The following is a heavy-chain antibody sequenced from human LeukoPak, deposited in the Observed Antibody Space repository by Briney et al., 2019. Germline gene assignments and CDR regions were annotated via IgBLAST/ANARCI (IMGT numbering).Heavy chain of an antibody. CDR2: INHSGST. D-gene: IGHD6-19*01. Sequence: PSETLSLTCTVSGGSISSSSYYWGWIRQPPGKGLEWIGEINHSGSTNYNPSLKSRVTISVDTSKNQFSLKLSSVTAADTAVYYCARGQGSGVDNWFDPWGQGTLVTVSS. V-gene: IGHV4-39*07. J-gene: IGHJ5*02. CDR1: GGSISSSSYY. CDR3: ARGQGSGVDNWFDP.